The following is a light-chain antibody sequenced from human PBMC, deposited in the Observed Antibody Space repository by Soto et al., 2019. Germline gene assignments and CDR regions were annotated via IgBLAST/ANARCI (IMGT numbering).Light chain of an antibody. CDR3: CSYAGSGTWV. V-gene: IGLV2-23*01. CDR2: EGS. CDR1: SSDVGSYNL. Sequence: QSALTQPASVPGSPGQSITISCTGTSSDVGSYNLVSWCQQHPGKAPKLMIYEGSKRPSGVSNRFSGSKSGNTASLTNSGLHAEDEADYYCCSYAGSGTWVFGGGTKLTVL. J-gene: IGLJ3*02.